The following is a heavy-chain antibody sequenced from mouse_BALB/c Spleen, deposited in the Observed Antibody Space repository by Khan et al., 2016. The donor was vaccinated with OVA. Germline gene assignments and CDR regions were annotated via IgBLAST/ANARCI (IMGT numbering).Heavy chain of an antibody. CDR2: INPRSSYT. Sequence: VQLQQSGAELARPGASVKMSCKASGYTFTSNTMHWVKQRPGQGLEWIGYINPRSSYTNYNQKCKDKATLTADKSSSTAYMQLSSLTSEDSAVYYCAIRTTGYARDYWGQGTSVTVSS. V-gene: IGHV1-4*01. D-gene: IGHD2-14*01. CDR3: AIRTTGYARDY. CDR1: GYTFTSNT. J-gene: IGHJ4*01.